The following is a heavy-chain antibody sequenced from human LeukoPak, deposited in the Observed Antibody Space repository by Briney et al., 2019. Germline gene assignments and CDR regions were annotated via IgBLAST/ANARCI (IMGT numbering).Heavy chain of an antibody. J-gene: IGHJ4*02. V-gene: IGHV3-21*01. CDR1: GFTFSSYS. D-gene: IGHD6-13*01. CDR2: IGSSSSYI. Sequence: GGSLRLSFAASGFTFSSYSMNWVRQAPGKGLEWVSSIGSSSSYIYYADSVKGQFTISRDNAKNSLYLQMNSLRAEDTAVYYCARDLYSSSWLFDYWGQGTLVTVSS. CDR3: ARDLYSSSWLFDY.